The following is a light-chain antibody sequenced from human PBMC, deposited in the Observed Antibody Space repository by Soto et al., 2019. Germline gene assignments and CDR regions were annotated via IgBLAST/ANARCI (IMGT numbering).Light chain of an antibody. J-gene: IGLJ2*01. CDR2: DVS. Sequence: QSVLTQPASVSGSPGQSVIISCTGTSSDIGDYNYVSWYQQHPGNAPKLMIYDVSNRPSGVSNRFSGSKSGNTASLTISGLQSEDEADYYCSSYTSTTTLVVFGGGTQLTVL. CDR3: SSYTSTTTLVV. V-gene: IGLV2-14*03. CDR1: SSDIGDYNY.